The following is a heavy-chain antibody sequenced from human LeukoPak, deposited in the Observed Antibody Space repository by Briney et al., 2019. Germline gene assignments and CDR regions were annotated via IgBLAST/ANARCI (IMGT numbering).Heavy chain of an antibody. CDR1: GFTFSSYW. Sequence: GGSLRLSCAASGFTFSSYWMHWVRQAPGQGLVWVSRVYSDGSMTSYPDSVKGRFTISRDNAKNTLSLQMNSLRAEDTAVYYCAAGRYSSSSFDYWGQGTLVTVSS. CDR3: AAGRYSSSSFDY. V-gene: IGHV3-74*01. J-gene: IGHJ4*02. CDR2: VYSDGSMT. D-gene: IGHD6-6*01.